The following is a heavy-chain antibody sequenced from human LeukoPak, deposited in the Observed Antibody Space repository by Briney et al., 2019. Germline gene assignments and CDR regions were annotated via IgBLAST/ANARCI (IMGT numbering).Heavy chain of an antibody. D-gene: IGHD3-16*02. CDR2: IYSGGST. CDR1: GFTVSSNY. CDR3: ARVLYDYIWGSYRGSYFDY. Sequence: SGGSLRLSCAASGFTVSSNYMSWVRQAPGKGLEWVSVIYSGGSTYYADSVKGRFTISRDNSKNTLYLQMNSLRAEDTAVYYCARVLYDYIWGSYRGSYFDYWGQGTLVTVSS. V-gene: IGHV3-53*01. J-gene: IGHJ4*02.